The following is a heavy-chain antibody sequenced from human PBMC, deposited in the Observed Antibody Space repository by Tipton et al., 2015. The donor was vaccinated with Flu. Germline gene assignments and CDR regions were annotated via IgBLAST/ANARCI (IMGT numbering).Heavy chain of an antibody. CDR3: ARSGYSYGHVDL. CDR1: GFIVNKYY. Sequence: SLRLSCAASGFIVNKYYMSWVRQAPGKGLEWVSVIYTGTRTHYADSVQGRFTISRDNSKNTLYLQMNSLRAEDTAVYYCARSGYSYGHVDLWAQGTLVTVSS. CDR2: IYTGTRT. D-gene: IGHD5-18*01. V-gene: IGHV3-66*02. J-gene: IGHJ4*02.